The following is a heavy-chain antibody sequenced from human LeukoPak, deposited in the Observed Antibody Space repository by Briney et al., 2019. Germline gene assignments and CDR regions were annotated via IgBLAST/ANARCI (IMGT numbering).Heavy chain of an antibody. D-gene: IGHD1-26*01. CDR3: ARDKIVGATKLDY. CDR1: GFTFSSYW. Sequence: GGSLRLSCAASGFTFSSYWMSWVRRAPGKGLEWVANIKQDGSEKYYVDSVKGRFTISRDNAKNSLYLQMNSLRAEDTAVYYCARDKIVGATKLDYWGQGTLVTVSS. J-gene: IGHJ4*02. V-gene: IGHV3-7*01. CDR2: IKQDGSEK.